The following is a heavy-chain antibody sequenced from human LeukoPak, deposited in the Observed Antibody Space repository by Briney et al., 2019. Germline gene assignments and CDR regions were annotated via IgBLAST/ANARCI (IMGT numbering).Heavy chain of an antibody. CDR3: AKEPHYGELDY. CDR2: ISYDGNDK. V-gene: IGHV3-30*18. Sequence: PGRSLRLSCAASGFTFNSYGMHWVRQAPGKGLEWVAVISYDGNDKFYRDSVKGRFTISRDNSKNTLYLQMNSLRAEDTAVYYCAKEPHYGELDYWGQGTLVTVSS. J-gene: IGHJ4*02. D-gene: IGHD4-17*01. CDR1: GFTFNSYG.